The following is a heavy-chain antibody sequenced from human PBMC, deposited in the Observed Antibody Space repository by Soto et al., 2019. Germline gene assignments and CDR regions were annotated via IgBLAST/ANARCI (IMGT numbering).Heavy chain of an antibody. D-gene: IGHD2-2*01. CDR3: ARESTGFTSYPHFQH. CDR2: INTSGGST. Sequence: QVQLVQSGAEVKKPGASVKVSCKASGYTFTSYYMHWVRQAPGQGLEWMGIINTSGGSTSYAQKFQGRVTMTGDTSTSTVYMELSSLRSEDTAVYYCARESTGFTSYPHFQHWGQGTLVTVSS. CDR1: GYTFTSYY. J-gene: IGHJ1*01. V-gene: IGHV1-46*01.